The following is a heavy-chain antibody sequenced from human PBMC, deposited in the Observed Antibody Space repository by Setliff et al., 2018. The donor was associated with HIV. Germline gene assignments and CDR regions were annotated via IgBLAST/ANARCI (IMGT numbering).Heavy chain of an antibody. CDR1: GGSISNFY. V-gene: IGHV4-59*12. Sequence: ASETLSLTCTVSGGSISNFYWSWIRQAPGKGLEWIAWIHSSGATKYNPSLSSRVTVSVDTSKSQLSLRLTSLTGADAAVYYCAGGRFVAAGAIVYYYYMEFWGKGTTVTVSS. J-gene: IGHJ6*03. D-gene: IGHD3-3*01. CDR2: IHSSGAT. CDR3: AGGRFVAAGAIVYYYYMEF.